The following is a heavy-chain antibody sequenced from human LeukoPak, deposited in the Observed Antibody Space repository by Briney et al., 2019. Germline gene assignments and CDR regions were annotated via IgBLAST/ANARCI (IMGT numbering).Heavy chain of an antibody. Sequence: GGSLRLSCAASGFTLSTYEMTWVRQAPGKGLEWVSFITSSGSPTFYAGSVKGRFSISRDTAKNSLYLQMNNLRGEDTAVYYCARDISSSTRAFDIWGQGTMVTVS. CDR1: GFTLSTYE. CDR2: ITSSGSPT. D-gene: IGHD2-15*01. CDR3: ARDISSSTRAFDI. V-gene: IGHV3-48*03. J-gene: IGHJ3*02.